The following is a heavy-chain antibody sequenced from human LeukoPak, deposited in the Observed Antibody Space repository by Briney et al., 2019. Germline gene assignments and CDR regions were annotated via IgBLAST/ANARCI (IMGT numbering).Heavy chain of an antibody. Sequence: GSLRLSCAASGFTVSSNYMSWIRQPPGKGLEWIGSIYYSGSTYYNPSLKSRVTISVDTSKNQCSLKLSSVTAADTAVYYCARHSRDGYIDFDNWGQGTLVTVSS. CDR1: GFTVSSNY. CDR3: ARHSRDGYIDFDN. J-gene: IGHJ4*02. V-gene: IGHV4-59*08. CDR2: IYYSGST. D-gene: IGHD5-24*01.